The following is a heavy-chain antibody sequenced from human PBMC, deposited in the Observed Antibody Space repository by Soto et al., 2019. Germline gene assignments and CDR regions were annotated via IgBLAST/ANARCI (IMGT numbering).Heavy chain of an antibody. CDR3: ARDHLILPAHDFFYGSDV. V-gene: IGHV3-7*03. Sequence: DVKLVESGGGMVQPGDSLRLSCEVSGFIFSMYSMSWVRQTPGKGLEWVAKIPQDGVDGRYADAVKGRFTISRDNGKNSLYLQMNNLRAEDTAVYYCARDHLILPAHDFFYGSDVWGRGATVTVSS. J-gene: IGHJ6*02. CDR1: GFIFSMYS. CDR2: IPQDGVDG. D-gene: IGHD2-21*02.